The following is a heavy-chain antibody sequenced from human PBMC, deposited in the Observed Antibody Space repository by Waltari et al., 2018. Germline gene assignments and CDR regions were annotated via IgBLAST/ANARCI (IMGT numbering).Heavy chain of an antibody. J-gene: IGHJ6*03. D-gene: IGHD3-3*01. CDR3: ARDTIFGVRGMDV. Sequence: QVQLVQSGAEVKKPGASVKVSCKASGYTFTGYYMHWVRQAPGQGLEWMGRINPNSGGTNYAQKFQGRVTISVDTSKNQFSLKLSSVTAADTAVYYCARDTIFGVRGMDVWGKGTTVTVSS. CDR1: GYTFTGYY. CDR2: INPNSGGT. V-gene: IGHV1-2*06.